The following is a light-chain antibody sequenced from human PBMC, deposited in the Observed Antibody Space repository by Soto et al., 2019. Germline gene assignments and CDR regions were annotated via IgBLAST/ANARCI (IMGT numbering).Light chain of an antibody. CDR3: QHRYNWPLT. J-gene: IGKJ5*01. CDR2: DAS. V-gene: IGKV3-11*01. Sequence: VLTQSPATLSLSPGERATLSCRASQSVSTYLDWYQQKPGQAPRLLIYDASNSATGIPARFSGSGSGTDFTLTISSLEPEDFAVYYCQHRYNWPLTFGQGTRLEIK. CDR1: QSVSTY.